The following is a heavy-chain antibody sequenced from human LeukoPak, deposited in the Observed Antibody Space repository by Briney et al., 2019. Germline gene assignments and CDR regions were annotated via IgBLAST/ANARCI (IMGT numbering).Heavy chain of an antibody. CDR3: ARFCHDSSSYYLSFDY. CDR2: IYYSGST. CDR1: GGSISSSSYY. J-gene: IGHJ4*02. V-gene: IGHV4-39*01. Sequence: SETLSLTCTVSGGSISSSSYYWGWIRQPPGKGLEWIGSIYYSGSTYYNPSLKSRVTISVDTSKNQFSLKLSSVTAADTAVYYCARFCHDSSSYYLSFDYWGQGTLVTVSS. D-gene: IGHD3-22*01.